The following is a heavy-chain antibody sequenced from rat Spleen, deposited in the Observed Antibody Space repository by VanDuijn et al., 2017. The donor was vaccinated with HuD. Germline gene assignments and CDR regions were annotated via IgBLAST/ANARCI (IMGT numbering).Heavy chain of an antibody. CDR1: GFTFSDYY. CDR2: ISYDGSST. D-gene: IGHD1-11*01. J-gene: IGHJ2*01. V-gene: IGHV5-7*01. Sequence: EVQLVESGGGLVQPGRSMKLSCAASGFTFSDYYMAWVRQAPTKGLEWVATISYDGSSTYYRDSVKGRFTISRDNAKSTLYLQMDSLRSADTATYYCARRGRGYFDYWGQGVMVTVSS. CDR3: ARRGRGYFDY.